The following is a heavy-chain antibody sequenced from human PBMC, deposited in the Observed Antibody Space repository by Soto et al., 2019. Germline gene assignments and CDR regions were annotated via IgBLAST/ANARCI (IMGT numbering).Heavy chain of an antibody. J-gene: IGHJ3*02. CDR1: GFTFSSYA. CDR2: ISGSGGST. D-gene: IGHD5-12*01. V-gene: IGHV3-23*01. CDR3: AKDPVSEWLRLGHDAFDI. Sequence: EVQLLESGGGLVQPGGSLRLSCAASGFTFSSYAMSWVRQAPGKGLEWVSAISGSGGSTYYADSVKGRFTISRDNSKNTLYLQMNSLRAEDTAVYYCAKDPVSEWLRLGHDAFDIWGQGTMVTVSS.